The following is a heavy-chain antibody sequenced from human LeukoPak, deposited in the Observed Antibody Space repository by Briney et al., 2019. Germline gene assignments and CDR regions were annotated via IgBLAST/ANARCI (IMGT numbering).Heavy chain of an antibody. CDR3: AKDRLYSSSWYGAFDI. CDR1: GFTFSDYS. CDR2: ISTSSSAI. J-gene: IGHJ3*02. V-gene: IGHV3-48*01. D-gene: IGHD6-13*01. Sequence: EPGGSLRLSCAASGFTFSDYSINWVRQAPGKGLEWLSYISTSSSAIYYADSLKGRFIISRDNSKNTLYLQMNSLRAEDTAVYYCAKDRLYSSSWYGAFDIWGQGTMVTVSS.